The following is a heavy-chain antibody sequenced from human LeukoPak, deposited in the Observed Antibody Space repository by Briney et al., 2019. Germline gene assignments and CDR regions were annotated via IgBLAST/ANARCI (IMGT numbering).Heavy chain of an antibody. CDR2: IIPIFGTA. Sequence: SVKVSCKASGGTFSSYAISWVRQAPGQGLEWIGRIIPIFGTANYAQKFQGRVTITTDESTSTAYMELSSLRSEDTAVYYCARSTIYYYDSSGRADYWGQGTLVTVSS. V-gene: IGHV1-69*05. CDR1: GGTFSSYA. J-gene: IGHJ4*02. D-gene: IGHD3-22*01. CDR3: ARSTIYYYDSSGRADY.